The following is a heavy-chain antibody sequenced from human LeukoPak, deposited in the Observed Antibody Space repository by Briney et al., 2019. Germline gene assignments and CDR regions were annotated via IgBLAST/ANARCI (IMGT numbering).Heavy chain of an antibody. CDR1: GDSVSSNTAA. D-gene: IGHD6-13*01. V-gene: IGHV6-1*01. Sequence: SQTLSLTCAISGDSVSSNTAAWNWIRQSPSRGLEWLGRTYYRSKWYYDYTISVKSRITINPDTSKNQFSLQLNSVTPEDTAVYYCTRETEYSSSIPFDCWGQGTLVTVPS. CDR3: TRETEYSSSIPFDC. J-gene: IGHJ4*02. CDR2: TYYRSKWYY.